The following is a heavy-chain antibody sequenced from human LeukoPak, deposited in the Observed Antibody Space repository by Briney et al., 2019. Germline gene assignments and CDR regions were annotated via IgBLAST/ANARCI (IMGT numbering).Heavy chain of an antibody. V-gene: IGHV4-39*07. CDR2: IYYSGSP. J-gene: IGHJ6*03. CDR3: AKAPPKDHDFWSGYYNYMYV. D-gene: IGHD3-3*01. CDR1: GGSISSSSYF. Sequence: SETLSLTCTVSGGSISSSSYFWGWIRQPPGKGLGWIGSIYYSGSPYYNPSLKSRDNKAVDTPKNLFSVKLSSVTAADRDVHFCAKAPPKDHDFWSGYYNYMYVWGKGTTVTVSS.